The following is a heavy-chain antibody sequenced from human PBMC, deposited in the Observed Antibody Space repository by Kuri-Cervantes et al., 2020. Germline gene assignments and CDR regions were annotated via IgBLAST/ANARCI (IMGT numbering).Heavy chain of an antibody. Sequence: ASVKVSCKVSGDTLSELSMHWVRQTPGKGLEWMGAVNRANGRTFHAPRFQGRVTMTRDTSTSTVYMELSSLRSEDTAVYYCARLAARFLPAPYDILTGRGGGWFGPWGQGTLVTVSS. CDR3: ARLAARFLPAPYDILTGRGGGWFGP. D-gene: IGHD3-9*01. J-gene: IGHJ5*02. CDR2: VNRANGRT. V-gene: IGHV1-24*01. CDR1: GDTLSELS.